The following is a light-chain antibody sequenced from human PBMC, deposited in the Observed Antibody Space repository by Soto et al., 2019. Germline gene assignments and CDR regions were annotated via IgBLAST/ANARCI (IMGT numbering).Light chain of an antibody. Sequence: DIQMTQSPSSLSASVEDRVTLPCQASQSIRNYVNWYQHKPGKAPKSLIYAASSLQSGAPSRFIGSGSGTDFTLTITRLQPEDFATYFCQQSFSCPPTFGQGTRLEIK. CDR3: QQSFSCPPT. CDR2: AAS. V-gene: IGKV1-39*01. CDR1: QSIRNY. J-gene: IGKJ5*01.